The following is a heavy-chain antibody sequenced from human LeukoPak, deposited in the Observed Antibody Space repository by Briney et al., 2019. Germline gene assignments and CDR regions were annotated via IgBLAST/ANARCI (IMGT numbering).Heavy chain of an antibody. V-gene: IGHV1-2*04. CDR2: INPNSGGT. Sequence: ASVKVSCKASGYTFTGYYMHWVRQAPGQGLEWMGWINPNSGGTNYAQKFQGWVTMTRDTSISTAYMELSRLRSDDTAVYYCATSRGPVRWYDYWGQGTLVTVSS. CDR3: ATSRGPVRWYDY. D-gene: IGHD4-23*01. J-gene: IGHJ4*02. CDR1: GYTFTGYY.